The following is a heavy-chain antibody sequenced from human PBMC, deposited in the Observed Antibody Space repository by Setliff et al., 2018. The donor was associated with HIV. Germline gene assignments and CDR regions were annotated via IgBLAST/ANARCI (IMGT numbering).Heavy chain of an antibody. V-gene: IGHV3-74*03. CDR3: ARGGANPSWFDS. D-gene: IGHD3-16*01. CDR2: INTDGSSA. J-gene: IGHJ5*01. CDR1: RFTFSNSW. Sequence: GGSLRLSCVASRFTFSNSWMHWVRQAPGKGLVWVSRINTDGSSATYADSVKGRFTNSRDNAKNTLYLQMDSLRAEDTAVYYCARGGANPSWFDSWGQGTLVTVSS.